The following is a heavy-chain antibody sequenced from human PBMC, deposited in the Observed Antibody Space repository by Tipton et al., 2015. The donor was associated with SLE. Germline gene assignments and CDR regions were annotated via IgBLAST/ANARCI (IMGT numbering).Heavy chain of an antibody. V-gene: IGHV1-18*01. CDR1: GYTFNTYG. CDR3: ATTPPYSSDWHLDY. D-gene: IGHD6-19*01. J-gene: IGHJ4*02. Sequence: QLVQSGAEVKKPGASVKVSCKASGYTFNTYGISWVRQAPGQGLEWMGWISAYNGNTNYAQKFQDRVTMTTDTSTSTAYMEMRSLRSDDTAVYYCATTPPYSSDWHLDYWGQGTLVTVSS. CDR2: ISAYNGNT.